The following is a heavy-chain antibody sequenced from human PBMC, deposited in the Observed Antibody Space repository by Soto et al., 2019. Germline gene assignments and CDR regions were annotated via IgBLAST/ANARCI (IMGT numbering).Heavy chain of an antibody. CDR1: SFTFRSNA. Sequence: SLPYAASSFTFRSNAIDWDRQATGKGREWVSAISGSGGSTYYADSVKGRFTISRDNSKNTLYLQMNSLRAEDTAVYYCAKDVGARQRNYYGMDVWGQGTTVTVSS. V-gene: IGHV3-23*01. D-gene: IGHD6-6*01. CDR3: AKDVGARQRNYYGMDV. J-gene: IGHJ6*02. CDR2: ISGSGGST.